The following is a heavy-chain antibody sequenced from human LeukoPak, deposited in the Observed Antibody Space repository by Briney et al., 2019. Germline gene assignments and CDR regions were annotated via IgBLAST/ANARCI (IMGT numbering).Heavy chain of an antibody. CDR2: IYYSGST. Sequence: SETLSLTCAVSGGSISSGDYYWSWIRQHPGKGLEWIGYIYYSGSTYYNPSLKSRVTISVDTSKNQFSLKLSSVTAADTAVYYCASLYPSFRLFDFGGQGKMVTVFS. CDR1: GGSISSGDYY. CDR3: ASLYPSFRLFDF. J-gene: IGHJ3*01. V-gene: IGHV4-31*11. D-gene: IGHD2-15*01.